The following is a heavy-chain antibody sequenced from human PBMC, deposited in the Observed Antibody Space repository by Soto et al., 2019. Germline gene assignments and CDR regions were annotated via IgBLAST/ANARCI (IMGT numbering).Heavy chain of an antibody. V-gene: IGHV1-2*04. CDR2: INPNSGGT. CDR3: ARGKDIVVVVAATSPMDV. CDR1: GYTFTDYY. J-gene: IGHJ6*02. D-gene: IGHD2-15*01. Sequence: ASVKVSCKASGYTFTDYYIHWVRQAPGQGLEWMGWINPNSGGTNYAQKFQGWVTMTRDTSISTAYMELSRLRSDDTAIYYCARGKDIVVVVAATSPMDVWGQ.